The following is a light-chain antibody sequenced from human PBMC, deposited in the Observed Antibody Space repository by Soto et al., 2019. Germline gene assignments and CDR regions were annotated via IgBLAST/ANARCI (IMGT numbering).Light chain of an antibody. CDR3: RQYGSSLIT. CDR1: QSVSNY. CDR2: GAS. Sequence: EIVLTQSPATLSLSPGERATLSCRASQSVSNYLAWYQQKPGQAPRLLIYGASSRATGIPDRFSGSGSGTDFTLTISRLEPEDFAVYYCRQYGSSLITFGQGTRLEIK. J-gene: IGKJ5*01. V-gene: IGKV3-20*01.